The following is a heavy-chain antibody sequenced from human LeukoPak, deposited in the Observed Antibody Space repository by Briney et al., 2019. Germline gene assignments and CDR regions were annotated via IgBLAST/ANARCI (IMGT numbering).Heavy chain of an antibody. V-gene: IGHV4-59*01. D-gene: IGHD3-3*01. CDR2: IYNRGST. CDR3: ARTRITIFGVVTEFDY. J-gene: IGHJ4*02. Sequence: PSETLSLTCTVSGSSIINYYWTWIRQPPGKGLEWLGYIYNRGSTNYNPSLKSRVTMSVDTPKNQLSLNLSSVTAADTAVYYCARTRITIFGVVTEFDYWGQGTLVTVSS. CDR1: GSSIINYY.